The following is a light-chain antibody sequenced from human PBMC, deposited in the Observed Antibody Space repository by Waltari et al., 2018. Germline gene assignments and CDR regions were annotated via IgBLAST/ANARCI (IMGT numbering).Light chain of an antibody. CDR2: YVS. V-gene: IGLV2-11*01. Sequence: HSALTQPRSVSGSPGQSVTISCTGTSTDVGGYNYVSWYQQHPGKAPKVIIYYVSKRPSGVPDRFSGSKSGNTASLTISGLQAEDEADYYCCSYAGIYTFVFGTGTNVIVL. CDR1: STDVGGYNY. CDR3: CSYAGIYTFV. J-gene: IGLJ1*01.